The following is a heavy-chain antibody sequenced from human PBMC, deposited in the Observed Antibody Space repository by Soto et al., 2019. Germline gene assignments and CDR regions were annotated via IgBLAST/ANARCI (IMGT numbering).Heavy chain of an antibody. CDR2: ISGSGGST. D-gene: IGHD6-13*01. CDR1: GFTFSSYA. V-gene: IGHV3-23*01. CDR3: AKAIAAAGKAPWFDP. J-gene: IGHJ5*02. Sequence: GGSLRLSCAASGFTFSSYAMSWVRQAPGKGLEWVSAISGSGGSTYYADSVKGRFTISRDNSKNTLYLQMNSLRAEDTAVYYCAKAIAAAGKAPWFDPWGQGTLVTVSS.